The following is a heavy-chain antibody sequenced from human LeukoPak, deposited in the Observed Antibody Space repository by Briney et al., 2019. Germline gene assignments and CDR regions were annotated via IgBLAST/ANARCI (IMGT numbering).Heavy chain of an antibody. CDR1: GFTFSSYT. CDR2: ITTGGPNT. Sequence: PGGSLRLSCTASGFTFSSYTMSWVRQAPGKGLKWVSTITTGGPNTYYADSVKGRFTVSRDDSKNTLYLQMNSLRVEDTAVYYCARAGSGTYYHYYGMDVWGQGTTVTVS. CDR3: ARAGSGTYYHYYGMDV. V-gene: IGHV3-23*01. J-gene: IGHJ6*02. D-gene: IGHD1-26*01.